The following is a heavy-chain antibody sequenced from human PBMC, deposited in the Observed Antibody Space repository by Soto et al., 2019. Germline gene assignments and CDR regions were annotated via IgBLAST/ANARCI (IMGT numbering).Heavy chain of an antibody. V-gene: IGHV3-33*01. J-gene: IGHJ4*02. CDR3: ARGYSYGRSLGDY. Sequence: GGSLRLSCAASGFTFSSYGMHWVRQAPGKGLEWVAVIWYDGSNKYYADSVKGRFTISRDNSKNTLYLQMNSLRAEDTAVYYCARGYSYGRSLGDYWGQGTLVTVSS. CDR2: IWYDGSNK. D-gene: IGHD5-18*01. CDR1: GFTFSSYG.